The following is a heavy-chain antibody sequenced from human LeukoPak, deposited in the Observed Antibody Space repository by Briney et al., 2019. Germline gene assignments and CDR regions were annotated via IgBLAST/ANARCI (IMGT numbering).Heavy chain of an antibody. Sequence: GGSLRLSCAASGFTFSVYGMSWVRQAPGKGLEWVSHVSSGRSVMNYADSVKGRFTISRDNGKNSVYLQMNSLRDEDTAVYYCAGGVYGYNAFDYWGQGTLVSVSS. CDR1: GFTFSVYG. CDR2: VSSGRSVM. D-gene: IGHD5/OR15-5a*01. CDR3: AGGVYGYNAFDY. V-gene: IGHV3-48*02. J-gene: IGHJ4*02.